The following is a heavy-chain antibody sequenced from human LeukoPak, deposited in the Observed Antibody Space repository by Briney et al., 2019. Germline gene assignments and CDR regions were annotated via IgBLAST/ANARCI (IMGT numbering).Heavy chain of an antibody. J-gene: IGHJ2*01. D-gene: IGHD3-22*01. CDR1: GFTFSSYA. V-gene: IGHV3-64*01. CDR2: ISSNGGST. CDR3: ARDAYDSSGYDWYFDL. Sequence: GSLRLSCAASGFTFSSYAMHWVRQAPGKGLEYVSAISSNGGSTYYANSVEGRFTISRDNSKNTLYLQMGSLRAEDMAVYYCARDAYDSSGYDWYFDLWGRGTLVTVSS.